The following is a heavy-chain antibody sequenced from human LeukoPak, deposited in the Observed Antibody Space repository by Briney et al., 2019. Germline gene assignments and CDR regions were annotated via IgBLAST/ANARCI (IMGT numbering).Heavy chain of an antibody. CDR1: GFTFSSYW. CDR3: ARLTMIVVVIRGDAFDI. CDR2: IKQDGSEK. Sequence: PGGSLRLSCAASGFTFSSYWMSWVRQAPGKGLEWVANIKQDGSEKYYVDPVKGRFTISRDNGKNSLYLQMNSLRAEDTAVYYCARLTMIVVVIRGDAFDIWGQGTMVTVSS. J-gene: IGHJ3*02. D-gene: IGHD3-22*01. V-gene: IGHV3-7*01.